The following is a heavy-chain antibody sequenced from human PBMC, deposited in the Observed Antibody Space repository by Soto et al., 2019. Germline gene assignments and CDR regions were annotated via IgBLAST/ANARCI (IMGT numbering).Heavy chain of an antibody. CDR2: IYYSGST. Sequence: PSETLSLTCTVSGGSISSYYWSWIRQPPGKGLEWIGSIYYSGSTYYNPSLKSRVTISVDTSKNQFSLKLSSVTAADTAVYYCASHSSSWYYFDYWGQGTLVTVSS. V-gene: IGHV4-59*05. CDR3: ASHSSSWYYFDY. D-gene: IGHD6-13*01. CDR1: GGSISSYY. J-gene: IGHJ4*02.